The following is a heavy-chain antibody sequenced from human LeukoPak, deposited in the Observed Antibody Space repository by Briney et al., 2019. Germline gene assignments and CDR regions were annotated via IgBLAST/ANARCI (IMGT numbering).Heavy chain of an antibody. V-gene: IGHV4-39*01. CDR1: AGSITSSNYD. CDR3: ARPATSGTYYSAFDY. J-gene: IGHJ4*02. D-gene: IGHD3-22*01. CDR2: IYYSGST. Sequence: PPQTLSLTCTLSAGSITSSNYDCGWVRQPPGKGLEWIGTIYYSGSTNYNPSLKSRVTISADMPQNQFSLKVSSVTAADTAVYYCARPATSGTYYSAFDYWGQGTLVTVSS.